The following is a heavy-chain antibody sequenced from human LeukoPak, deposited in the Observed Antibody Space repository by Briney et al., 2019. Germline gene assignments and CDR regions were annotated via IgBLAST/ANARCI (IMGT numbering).Heavy chain of an antibody. D-gene: IGHD4-23*01. CDR1: GFIFRSYW. J-gene: IGHJ4*02. V-gene: IGHV3-74*01. CDR3: ARHLTYGGWDS. CDR2: INSDGTGT. Sequence: GGSLRLSCAASGFIFRSYWMHWVRQVPGKGRVWVTCINSDGTGTSYADSVKGRFTISRDNAKNTLYLQMNGLRAEDTAVYYCARHLTYGGWDSWGQGTLVTVSS.